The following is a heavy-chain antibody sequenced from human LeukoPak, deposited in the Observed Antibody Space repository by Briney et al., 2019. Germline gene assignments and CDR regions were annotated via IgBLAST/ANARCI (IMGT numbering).Heavy chain of an antibody. D-gene: IGHD4-17*01. J-gene: IGHJ4*02. CDR2: ISYDGSNK. V-gene: IGHV3-30*18. CDR1: GFTFSIYG. Sequence: GGSLRLSCAASGFTFSIYGMHWVRQAPGKGLEWVAVISYDGSNKYYADSVKGRFTISRDNSKNTLYLQMNSLRAEDTAVYYCAKDRMSGDYDLYYFDYWGQGTLVTVSS. CDR3: AKDRMSGDYDLYYFDY.